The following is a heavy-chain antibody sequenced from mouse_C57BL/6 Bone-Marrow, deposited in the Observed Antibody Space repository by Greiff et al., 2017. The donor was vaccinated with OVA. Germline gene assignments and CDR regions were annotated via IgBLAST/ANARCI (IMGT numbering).Heavy chain of an antibody. Sequence: EVMLVESGAELVRPGASVKLSCTASGFNIKDDYMHWVKQRPEQGLEWIGWIDPENGDTEYASKFQGKATITADTSSNTAYLQLSSLTSEDTAVYYCTTANWDPWWGQGTLVTVSA. CDR3: TTANWDPW. CDR2: IDPENGDT. V-gene: IGHV14-4*01. D-gene: IGHD4-1*01. J-gene: IGHJ3*02. CDR1: GFNIKDDY.